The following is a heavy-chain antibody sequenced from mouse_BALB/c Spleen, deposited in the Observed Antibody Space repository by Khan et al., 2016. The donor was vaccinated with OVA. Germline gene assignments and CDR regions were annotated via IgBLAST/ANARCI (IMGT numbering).Heavy chain of an antibody. D-gene: IGHD2-14*01. CDR3: AGSLYYSYGYALDC. V-gene: IGHV3-2*02. CDR2: ISSTGST. J-gene: IGHJ4*01. CDR1: GYAITSDYA. Sequence: EVQLQESGPGLVKPSQSLSLTSTVTGYAITSDYAWNWIRQFPGNKLEWMGYISSTGSTSYNPSLKSRISITRDTSKNQFFLQLKPVTTDDTAAYYCAGSLYYSYGYALDCWGRGTSVTVSS.